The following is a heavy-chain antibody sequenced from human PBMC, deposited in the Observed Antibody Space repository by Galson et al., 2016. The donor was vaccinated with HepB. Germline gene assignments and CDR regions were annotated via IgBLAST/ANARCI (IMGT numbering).Heavy chain of an antibody. CDR3: ATLAATGAFDI. V-gene: IGHV3-23*01. D-gene: IGHD2-15*01. CDR1: GFTFSTYA. Sequence: SLRLSCAASGFTFSTYALSWVRQAPGKGLEWVSTSSYSGNTYYADSVKGRFTISRDNSKNTLSLQMNSLRAEDTAVYYCATLAATGAFDIWGQGTMVTVSS. CDR2: SSYSGNT. J-gene: IGHJ3*02.